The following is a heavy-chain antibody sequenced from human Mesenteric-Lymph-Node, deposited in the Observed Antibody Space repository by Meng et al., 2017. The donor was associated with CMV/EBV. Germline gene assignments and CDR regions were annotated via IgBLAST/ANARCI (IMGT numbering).Heavy chain of an antibody. V-gene: IGHV3-30*19. CDR2: ISYDGSNK. J-gene: IGHJ4*02. CDR3: ARQVDY. CDR1: GFRFSGYG. Sequence: GESLKISCAASGFRFSGYGMHWVRQAPGKGLEWVAVISYDGSNKYYADSVKGRFTISRDNSKNTLYLQMNSLRAEDTAVYYCARQVDYWGQGTLVTVSS.